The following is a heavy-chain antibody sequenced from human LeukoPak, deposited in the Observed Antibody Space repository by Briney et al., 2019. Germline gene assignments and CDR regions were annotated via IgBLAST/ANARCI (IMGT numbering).Heavy chain of an antibody. V-gene: IGHV3-21*01. D-gene: IGHD6-19*01. CDR2: ISSSSSYI. CDR3: AREQWLDPGSWFDP. J-gene: IGHJ5*02. Sequence: PGGSLRLSCAASGFTFSSYSMNWVRQAPGKGLEWVSSISSSSSYIYYADSVKGRFTISRDNAKNSLYLQMNSLRAEDTAVYYCAREQWLDPGSWFDPWGQGTLVTVSS. CDR1: GFTFSSYS.